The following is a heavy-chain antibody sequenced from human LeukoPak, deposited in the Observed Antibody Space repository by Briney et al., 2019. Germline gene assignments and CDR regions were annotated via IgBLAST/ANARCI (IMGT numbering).Heavy chain of an antibody. CDR1: GFTVSSNY. CDR2: IYSGGST. CDR3: GREYSDSRYFDY. Sequence: GGSLRLSCAASGFTVSSNYMSWVRQAPGKGLEWVSVIYSGGSTYYADSVKGRFTISRDNSKNTLYLQMNSLRAEDTAVYYCGREYSDSRYFDYWGQGTLVTVSS. D-gene: IGHD6-13*01. J-gene: IGHJ4*02. V-gene: IGHV3-66*01.